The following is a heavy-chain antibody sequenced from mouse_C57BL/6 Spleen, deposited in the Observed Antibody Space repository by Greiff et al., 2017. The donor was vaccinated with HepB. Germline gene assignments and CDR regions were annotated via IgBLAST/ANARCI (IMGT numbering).Heavy chain of an antibody. CDR1: GYTFTEYT. Sequence: QVQLQQSGAELVKPGASVKLSCKASGYTFTEYTIHWVKQRSGQGLEWIGWFYPGSGSIKYNEKFKDKATLTADKSSSTVYMELSRLTSEDSAVYFCARNEEKGLYSNYVGFAYWGQGTLVTVSA. CDR2: FYPGSGSI. CDR3: ARNEEKGLYSNYVGFAY. J-gene: IGHJ3*01. D-gene: IGHD2-5*01. V-gene: IGHV1-62-2*01.